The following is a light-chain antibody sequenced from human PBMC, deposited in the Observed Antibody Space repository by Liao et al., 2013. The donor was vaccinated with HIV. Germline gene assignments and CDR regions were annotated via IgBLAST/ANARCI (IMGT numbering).Light chain of an antibody. CDR2: ENR. J-gene: IGLJ1*01. CDR1: TLGDTY. Sequence: SYELTQPPSVSVSPGQTARITCSGDTLGDTYASWYQQRPGQSPVLVIYENRKRPSGIPERFSGSNSGNTATLTISGTQAMDEADYYCQAWDSTLYVFGTGTKVTVL. V-gene: IGLV3-1*01. CDR3: QAWDSTLYV.